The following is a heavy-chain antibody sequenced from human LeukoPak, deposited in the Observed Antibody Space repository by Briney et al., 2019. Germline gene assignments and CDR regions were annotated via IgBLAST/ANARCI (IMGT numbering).Heavy chain of an antibody. J-gene: IGHJ4*02. CDR3: AKDWGARGCCGDYFDY. Sequence: GGSLRLSCAASGFMFSEYGMHWVRQTPGKGLEWVAFICDDGTKKSFADSVKGRFTISRDNSKNTVSLQMNSLRSDDTGVYYCAKDWGARGCCGDYFDYWGQGSLVAVSS. CDR1: GFMFSEYG. CDR2: ICDDGTKK. D-gene: IGHD1-26*01. V-gene: IGHV3-30*02.